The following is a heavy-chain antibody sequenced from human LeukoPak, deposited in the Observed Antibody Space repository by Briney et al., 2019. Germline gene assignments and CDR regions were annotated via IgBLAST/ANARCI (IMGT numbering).Heavy chain of an antibody. CDR1: GYSFTSYW. CDR2: IYPGDSDT. V-gene: IGHV5-51*01. D-gene: IGHD1-26*01. CDR3: ASSALSELEISSAFDI. Sequence: GESLKISCKGSGYSFTSYWIGWVRQMPGKGLEWMGIIYPGDSDTRYSPSFQGQVTISADKSISTAYLQWSSLKASDTAMYYCASSALSELEISSAFDIWSQGTMVTVSS. J-gene: IGHJ3*02.